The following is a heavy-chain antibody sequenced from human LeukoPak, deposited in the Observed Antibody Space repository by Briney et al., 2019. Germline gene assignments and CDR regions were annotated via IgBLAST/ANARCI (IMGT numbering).Heavy chain of an antibody. CDR3: ARHSRVFDY. Sequence: SETLSLTCTVSGGSISSSSYYWGWIRQPPGKGLEWIVSIYYSGSTYYNPSLKSRVTISVDTSKNQFSLKLSSVTAADTAVYYCARHSRVFDYWGQGTLVTVSS. V-gene: IGHV4-39*01. D-gene: IGHD2/OR15-2a*01. J-gene: IGHJ4*02. CDR2: IYYSGST. CDR1: GGSISSSSYY.